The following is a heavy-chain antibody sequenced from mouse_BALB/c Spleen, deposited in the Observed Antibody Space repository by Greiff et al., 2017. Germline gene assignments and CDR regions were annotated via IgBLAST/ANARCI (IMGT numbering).Heavy chain of an antibody. Sequence: EVQLQQSGAELVRSGASVKLSCTASGFNIKDYYMHWVKQRPEQGLEWIGWIDPENGDTEYAPKFQGKATMTADTSSNTAYLQLSSLTSEDTAVYYCNAGGSYGYWGQGTTLTVSS. J-gene: IGHJ2*01. CDR1: GFNIKDYY. CDR3: NAGGSYGY. D-gene: IGHD1-1*01. CDR2: IDPENGDT. V-gene: IGHV14-4*02.